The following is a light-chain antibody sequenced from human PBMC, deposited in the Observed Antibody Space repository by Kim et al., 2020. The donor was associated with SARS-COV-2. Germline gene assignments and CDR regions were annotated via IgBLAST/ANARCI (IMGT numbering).Light chain of an antibody. CDR1: KLGDKY. Sequence: SYELTQPPSVSVSPGQTASITCSGDKLGDKYVSWYQRKPGQSPLMVMYQDSKRPSGIPERFSGSNSGNTASLTISGTQAMDEADYYCQAWDSRTVVFGGG. CDR3: QAWDSRTVV. V-gene: IGLV3-1*01. CDR2: QDS. J-gene: IGLJ3*02.